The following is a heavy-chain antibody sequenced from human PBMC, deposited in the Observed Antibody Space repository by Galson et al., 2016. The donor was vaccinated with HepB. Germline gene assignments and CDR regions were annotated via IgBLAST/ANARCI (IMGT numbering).Heavy chain of an antibody. CDR3: ARGDNPDYGDYASAYYYMDV. CDR1: GGSISSGGYY. J-gene: IGHJ6*03. V-gene: IGHV4-31*03. CDR2: INHSGST. D-gene: IGHD4-17*01. Sequence: TLSLTCTVSGGSISSGGYYWSWIRQHPGKGLEWIGEINHSGSTNYNPSLKSRVTISVETSKNQFSLKLSSVTAAATAVYYCARGDNPDYGDYASAYYYMDVWGKGTTGTVSS.